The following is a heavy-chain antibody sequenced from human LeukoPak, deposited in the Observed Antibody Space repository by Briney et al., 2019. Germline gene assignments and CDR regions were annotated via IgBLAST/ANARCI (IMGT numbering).Heavy chain of an antibody. CDR3: ARKGLGGELGGFDS. D-gene: IGHD1-7*01. CDR1: GFIFSDYA. V-gene: IGHV3-74*01. CDR2: IISDGSTT. J-gene: IGHJ4*02. Sequence: GGSLRLSCAASGFIFSDYAMHWVRQAPGKGLVWVSRIISDGSTTDYADSVKGRFTISRDNAKNSLYLQMNSLRVEDTALYHCARKGLGGELGGFDSWGQGTLVTVSS.